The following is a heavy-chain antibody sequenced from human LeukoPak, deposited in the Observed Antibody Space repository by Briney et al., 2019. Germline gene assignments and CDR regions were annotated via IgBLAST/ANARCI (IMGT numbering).Heavy chain of an antibody. J-gene: IGHJ4*02. V-gene: IGHV4-34*01. Sequence: SETLSLTCAVYGGSFSGYYWSWIRQPPGKGLEWIGEINHSGSTNYNPSLKSRVTISVDTSKNQFSLKLSSVTAADTAVYYCARQYQLLSDDVIFDYWGQGTLVTVSS. CDR1: GGSFSGYY. CDR2: INHSGST. CDR3: ARQYQLLSDDVIFDY. D-gene: IGHD2-2*01.